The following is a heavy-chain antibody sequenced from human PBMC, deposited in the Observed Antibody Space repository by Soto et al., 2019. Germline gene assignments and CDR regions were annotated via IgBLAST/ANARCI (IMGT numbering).Heavy chain of an antibody. CDR1: GYTFTSYG. CDR3: ARGGAVAGKQTPPYYYYGMDV. Sequence: ASVKVSCKASGYTFTSYGISWVRQAPGQGLEWMGWISAYNGNTNYAQKLQGRVTMTTDTSTSTAYMELRSLRSDDTAVYYCARGGAVAGKQTPPYYYYGMDVWGQGTTVTVSS. J-gene: IGHJ6*02. D-gene: IGHD6-19*01. V-gene: IGHV1-18*01. CDR2: ISAYNGNT.